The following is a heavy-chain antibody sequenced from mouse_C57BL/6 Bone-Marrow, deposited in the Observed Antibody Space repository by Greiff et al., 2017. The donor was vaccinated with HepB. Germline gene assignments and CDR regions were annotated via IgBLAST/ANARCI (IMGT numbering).Heavy chain of an antibody. CDR2: ISSGGSYT. J-gene: IGHJ3*01. V-gene: IGHV5-6*01. CDR3: ARHSGWLLRFAY. CDR1: GFTFSSYG. D-gene: IGHD2-3*01. Sequence: EVKLVESGGDLVKPGGSLKLSCAASGFTFSSYGMSWVRQTPDKRLEWVATISSGGSYTYYPDSVKGRFTISRDNAKNTLYLQMSSLKSEDTAMYYCARHSGWLLRFAYWGQGTLVTVSA.